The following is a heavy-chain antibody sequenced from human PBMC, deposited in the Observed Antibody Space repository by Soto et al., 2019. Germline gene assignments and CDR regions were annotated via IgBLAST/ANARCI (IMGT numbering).Heavy chain of an antibody. Sequence: GGSLRLSCAASGFTFSGSAMHWVRQASGKGLEWVGRIRSKANSYATAYAASVKGRFTISRDDSKNTAYLQMNSLKTEDTAVYYCTRLRVDYYGSGSSHYGMDVWGQGTTVTVSS. CDR3: TRLRVDYYGSGSSHYGMDV. J-gene: IGHJ6*02. CDR1: GFTFSGSA. V-gene: IGHV3-73*01. D-gene: IGHD3-10*01. CDR2: IRSKANSYAT.